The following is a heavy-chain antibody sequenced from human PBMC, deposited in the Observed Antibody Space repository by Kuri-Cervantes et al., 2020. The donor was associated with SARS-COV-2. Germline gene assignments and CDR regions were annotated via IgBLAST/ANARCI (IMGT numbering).Heavy chain of an antibody. D-gene: IGHD2-2*01. V-gene: IGHV3-33*01. Sequence: GGSLRLSCAASGFTFSSYGMHWVRQAPGKGLEWVAVIWYDGSNKYYADSVKGRFTISRDNSKNTLYLQMNSLRAEDTAVYYCARDENIVVVPAARAPPKYGMDVWGQGTTVTVSS. CDR2: IWYDGSNK. CDR3: ARDENIVVVPAARAPPKYGMDV. J-gene: IGHJ6*02. CDR1: GFTFSSYG.